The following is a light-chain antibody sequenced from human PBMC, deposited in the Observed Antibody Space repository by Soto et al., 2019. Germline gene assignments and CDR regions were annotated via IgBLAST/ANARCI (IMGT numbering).Light chain of an antibody. CDR3: QQYGSAPAWT. J-gene: IGKJ1*01. CDR1: QSISSSY. V-gene: IGKV3-20*01. CDR2: GAS. Sequence: EIVLTQSPGTLSLSPGERATLSCRASQSISSSYLAWYQQKPGQAPRLLIYGASKRATGIPDRFSGSGSGTDFTLTISRLESEDLAVSYCQQYGSAPAWTFGQGTKVEIK.